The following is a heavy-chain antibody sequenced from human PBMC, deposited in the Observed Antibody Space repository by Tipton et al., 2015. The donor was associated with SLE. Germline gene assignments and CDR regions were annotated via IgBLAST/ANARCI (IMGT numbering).Heavy chain of an antibody. D-gene: IGHD6-25*01. J-gene: IGHJ3*02. CDR3: ARERLFARRGFDI. Sequence: TLSLTCTVSGGSISSYYWSWIRQPPGKGLEWIGYIYYSGSTNYNPSLKSRVTISVDTSKNQFSLKLSSVTAADTAVYYCARERLFARRGFDIWGQGTMVTVSS. CDR2: IYYSGST. CDR1: GGSISSYY. V-gene: IGHV4-59*01.